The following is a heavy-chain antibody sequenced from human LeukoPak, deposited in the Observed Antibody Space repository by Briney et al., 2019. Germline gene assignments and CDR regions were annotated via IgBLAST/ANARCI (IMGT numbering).Heavy chain of an antibody. D-gene: IGHD3-3*01. CDR3: ARASGYDFWSGTNAFDI. Sequence: ASVKVSCKASGYTFTSYYMHWVRQAPGQGLAWVGIINPSGGSTSYAQKFQGRVTMTRDTSTSTVYMELSSLRSEDTAVYYCARASGYDFWSGTNAFDIWGQGTMVTVSS. CDR1: GYTFTSYY. J-gene: IGHJ3*02. V-gene: IGHV1-46*01. CDR2: INPSGGST.